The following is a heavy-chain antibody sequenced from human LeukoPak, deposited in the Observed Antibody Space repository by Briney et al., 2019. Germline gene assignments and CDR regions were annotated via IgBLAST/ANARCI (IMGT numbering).Heavy chain of an antibody. V-gene: IGHV1-2*02. Sequence: ASVKVSCKASEYTFTGYYMHWVRQAPGQGLEWMGWINPNSGGTNYAQRFQGRVTMTRDTSNSTAYMDLRRLRSDDTAVYYCARERSLWFGELQQTVFDYWGQGTLVTVSS. J-gene: IGHJ4*02. CDR3: ARERSLWFGELQQTVFDY. CDR2: INPNSGGT. CDR1: EYTFTGYY. D-gene: IGHD3-10*01.